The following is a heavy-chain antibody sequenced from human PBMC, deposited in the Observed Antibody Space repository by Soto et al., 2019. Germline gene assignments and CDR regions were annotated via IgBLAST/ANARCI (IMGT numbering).Heavy chain of an antibody. J-gene: IGHJ4*02. D-gene: IGHD3-9*01. CDR3: ARDLRRYFDWLFTNPLDY. CDR1: GFTFSSYW. Sequence: PGGSLRLSCAASGFTFSSYWMSWVRQAPGKGLEWVANIKQDGSEKYYVDSVKGRFTISRDNAKNSLYLQMNSLRAEDTAVYYCARDLRRYFDWLFTNPLDYWGQGTLVTVSS. V-gene: IGHV3-7*03. CDR2: IKQDGSEK.